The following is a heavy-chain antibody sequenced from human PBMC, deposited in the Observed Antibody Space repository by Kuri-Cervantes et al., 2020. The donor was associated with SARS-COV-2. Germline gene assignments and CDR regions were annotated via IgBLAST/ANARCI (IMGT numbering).Heavy chain of an antibody. CDR3: ARSSSWYAVDY. V-gene: IGHV4-59*01. Sequence: SETLSLTCTVSGGSISRSYWSWIRQPPGKGLKWIGYIYYSGSTNYNPSLKSRVTISVDTSKNQFSLKLSSVTAADTAVYYCARSSSWYAVDYWGQGTLVTVSS. CDR1: GGSISRSY. CDR2: IYYSGST. J-gene: IGHJ4*02. D-gene: IGHD6-13*01.